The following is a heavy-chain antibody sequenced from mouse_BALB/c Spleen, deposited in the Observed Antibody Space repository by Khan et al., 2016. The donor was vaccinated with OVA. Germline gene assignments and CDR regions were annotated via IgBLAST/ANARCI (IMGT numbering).Heavy chain of an antibody. CDR2: ISSGGHYT. CDR3: ARSLVDYYAMDY. CDR1: GFTFSSFA. D-gene: IGHD2-2*01. V-gene: IGHV5-9-3*01. J-gene: IGHJ4*01. Sequence: LVESGGGVVKPGGSLKLSCSASGFTFSSFALSWVRQTPEKRLEWVATISSGGHYTFYPDSVKGRFTISRDNARNTLYLQVSSLRSEDTAMYYCARSLVDYYAMDYWGQGTSVTVSS.